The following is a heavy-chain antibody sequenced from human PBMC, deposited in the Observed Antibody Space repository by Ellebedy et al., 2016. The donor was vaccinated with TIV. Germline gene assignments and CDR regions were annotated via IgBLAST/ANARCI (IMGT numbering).Heavy chain of an antibody. J-gene: IGHJ5*02. CDR1: GFTFRSYA. D-gene: IGHD6-19*01. V-gene: IGHV3-23*01. CDR3: AKVGARRFAGAPGYSSEWPESKTWFDP. CDR2: ISASGEST. Sequence: GESLKISCAASGFTFRSYAMSWVRQAPGKGLEWVSVISASGESTYHAESVKGRFTISRDNSKNTLFLQMDSLRSEDTAVYYCAKVGARRFAGAPGYSSEWPESKTWFDPWGQGTLVTVSS.